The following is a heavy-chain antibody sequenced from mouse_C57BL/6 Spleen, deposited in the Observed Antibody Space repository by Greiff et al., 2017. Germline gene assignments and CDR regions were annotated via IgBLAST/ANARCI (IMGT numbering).Heavy chain of an antibody. CDR2: INPSSGYT. CDR3: AGGGGSYAMDY. D-gene: IGHD1-1*01. Sequence: QVHVKQSGAELAKPGASVKLSCKASGYTFTSYWMHWVKQRPGQGLEWIGYINPSSGYTKYNQKFKDKATLTADKSSSTAYMQLISLTYEDSAVYYCAGGGGSYAMDYWGQGTSVTVSS. V-gene: IGHV1-7*01. J-gene: IGHJ4*01. CDR1: GYTFTSYW.